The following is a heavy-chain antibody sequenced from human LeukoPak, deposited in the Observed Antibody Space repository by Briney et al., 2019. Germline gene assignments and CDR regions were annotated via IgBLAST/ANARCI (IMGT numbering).Heavy chain of an antibody. CDR2: ISGSGGST. J-gene: IGHJ4*02. CDR1: GFTFSSYA. CDR3: AKDHGSSDWYYFDY. Sequence: GGSLRLSCAASGFTFSSYAMSWVRQAPGKGLEWVSAISGSGGSTYYADSVKGRFTISRDNSKNTLYLQMNTLRADDTAVYYCAKDHGSSDWYYFDYWGQGTLVTVSS. V-gene: IGHV3-23*01. D-gene: IGHD6-13*01.